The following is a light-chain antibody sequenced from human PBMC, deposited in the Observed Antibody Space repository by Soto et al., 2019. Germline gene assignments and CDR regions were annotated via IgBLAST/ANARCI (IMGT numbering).Light chain of an antibody. CDR1: QRISSY. Sequence: DIHMTHYQYSLSASVGDCVTTTCRASQRISSYLNWYQQKPGQAPRLLIYAASSLQSGVPSRFSGSGSGTDFTLTISSLQPEDFATYYCQPSYTSLLITSAHRTRLDI. V-gene: IGKV1-39*01. J-gene: IGKJ5*01. CDR3: QPSYTSLLIT. CDR2: AAS.